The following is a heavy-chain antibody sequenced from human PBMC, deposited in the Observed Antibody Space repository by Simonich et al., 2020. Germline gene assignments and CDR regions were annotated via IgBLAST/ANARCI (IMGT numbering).Heavy chain of an antibody. V-gene: IGHV3-33*01. CDR2: IWYDGSNK. CDR3: ARDSPRSYYFDY. CDR1: GFTFSSVG. Sequence: QVQLVESGGGVVQPGRSLRLSCAASGFTFSSVGMHWVRQAPGKGLEWGAGIWYDGSNKYYADSVKGRFTISRDNSKNTLYLQMNSLRAEDTAVYYCARDSPRSYYFDYWGQGTLVTVSS. D-gene: IGHD1-26*01. J-gene: IGHJ4*02.